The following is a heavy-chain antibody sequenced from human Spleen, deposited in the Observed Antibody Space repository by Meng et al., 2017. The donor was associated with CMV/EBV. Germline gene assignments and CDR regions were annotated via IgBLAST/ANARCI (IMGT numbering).Heavy chain of an antibody. CDR1: GFTFSSYA. V-gene: IGHV3-23*01. J-gene: IGHJ6*02. CDR2: ISGSGGST. CDR3: ASYYDLYYGMDV. Sequence: GESLKISCAASGFTFSSYAMSWVRQAPGKGLEWVSAISGSGGSTYYADSGKGRFTISRDNSKNTLYLQMNSLRAEDTALYYCASYYDLYYGMDVWGQGTTVTSP. D-gene: IGHD3-22*01.